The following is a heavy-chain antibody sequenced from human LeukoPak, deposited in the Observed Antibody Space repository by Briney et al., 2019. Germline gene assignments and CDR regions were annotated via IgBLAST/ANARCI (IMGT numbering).Heavy chain of an antibody. CDR1: GGSISSYY. Sequence: PSETLSLTCTVSGGSISSYYWSWIRQPPGKGLEWIGYIYYSGSTNYNPSLKSRVTISVDTSKNQFSLKLSSVTAADTAVYYCARFGGPGGWFDPWGQGTLVTVSS. CDR3: ARFGGPGGWFDP. J-gene: IGHJ5*02. D-gene: IGHD3-16*01. CDR2: IYYSGST. V-gene: IGHV4-59*01.